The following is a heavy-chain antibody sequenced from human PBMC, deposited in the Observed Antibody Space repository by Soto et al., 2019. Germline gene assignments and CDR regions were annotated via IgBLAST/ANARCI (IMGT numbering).Heavy chain of an antibody. Sequence: QLQLQESGPGLVKPSETLSLTCTVSGGSISSYYWSWIRQPPGKGLEWIGYIYYRGSTNYNPSLTSQVTVAVETSKNQFSLKLRAVTAADTAVYYCARERYSGSYENAFDIWGQGTMVTVSA. CDR3: ARERYSGSYENAFDI. V-gene: IGHV4-59*01. J-gene: IGHJ3*02. CDR2: IYYRGST. CDR1: GGSISSYY. D-gene: IGHD1-26*01.